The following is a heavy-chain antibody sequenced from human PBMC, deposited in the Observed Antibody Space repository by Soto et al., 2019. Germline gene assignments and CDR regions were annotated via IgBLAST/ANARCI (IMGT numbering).Heavy chain of an antibody. J-gene: IGHJ6*02. CDR3: ARPSVPLCGDWGLDV. V-gene: IGHV5-10-1*01. Sequence: TISCKASGYSFTSYWLTWVRQMRWKGLEWRGRSDPSDSYTNYSPSFQGHVAISAAKSISTAYLQWSSLKASDTAMYYCARPSVPLCGDWGLDVWGQGTRVTVSS. CDR1: GYSFTSYW. CDR2: SDPSDSYT. D-gene: IGHD2-21*02.